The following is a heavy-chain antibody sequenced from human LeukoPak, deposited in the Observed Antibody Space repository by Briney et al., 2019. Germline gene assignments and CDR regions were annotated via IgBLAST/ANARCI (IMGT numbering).Heavy chain of an antibody. CDR3: ALISRGIAVPGTEL. Sequence: SETLSLTCAVSGASISSNNWWSWARQPPGKGLEWIGEIYHSGSTNYTPSLKSRVTISIDKSKNQFSLKLSSVTAADTAVYYCALISRGIAVPGTELWGQGTLVTVSS. D-gene: IGHD6-19*01. V-gene: IGHV4-4*02. CDR2: IYHSGST. CDR1: GASISSNNW. J-gene: IGHJ4*02.